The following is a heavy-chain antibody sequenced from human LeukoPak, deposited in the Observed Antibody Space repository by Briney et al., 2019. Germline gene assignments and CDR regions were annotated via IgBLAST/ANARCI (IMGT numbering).Heavy chain of an antibody. CDR1: GYTFTDYY. Sequence: ASVKVSCKASGYTFTDYYMHWVRQAPGQGLEWMGWISAYNGNTNYAQKLQGRVTMTTDTSTSTAYMELRSLRSDDTAVYYCARSGGGPYFQHWGQGTLVTVSS. CDR2: ISAYNGNT. D-gene: IGHD3-10*01. CDR3: ARSGGGPYFQH. J-gene: IGHJ1*01. V-gene: IGHV1-18*04.